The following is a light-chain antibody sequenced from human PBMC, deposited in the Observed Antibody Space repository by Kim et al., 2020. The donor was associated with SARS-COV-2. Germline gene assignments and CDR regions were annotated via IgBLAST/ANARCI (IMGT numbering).Light chain of an antibody. J-gene: IGKJ5*01. CDR2: AAS. CDR1: QSISSY. CDR3: QQSYSTLSIT. V-gene: IGKV1-39*01. Sequence: SVGDRVTITCRASQSISSYLSWYQQKPGKAPKLLIYAASSLQSGVPSRFSGSGSGTDFTLTISSLQPEDFATYYCQQSYSTLSITFGQGTRLEIK.